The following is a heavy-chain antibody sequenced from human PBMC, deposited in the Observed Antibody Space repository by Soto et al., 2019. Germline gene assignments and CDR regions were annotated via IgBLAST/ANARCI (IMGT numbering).Heavy chain of an antibody. D-gene: IGHD2-15*01. CDR2: FDPEDGET. CDR3: ARDLGGWPDY. CDR1: GYTLTELS. V-gene: IGHV1-24*01. J-gene: IGHJ4*02. Sequence: ASVKVSCKVSGYTLTELSIHWVRQAPGKGLEWMGGFDPEDGETIYARKFQGRVTMTEDTSTDTAYMELSRLRSEDTAVYYCARDLGGWPDYWGQGTLVTVSS.